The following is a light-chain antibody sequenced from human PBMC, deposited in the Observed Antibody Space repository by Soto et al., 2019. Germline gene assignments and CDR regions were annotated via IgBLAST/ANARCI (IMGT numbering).Light chain of an antibody. CDR2: DAS. J-gene: IGKJ1*01. V-gene: IGKV3-11*01. Sequence: EIVLTQSPATLSLSPGERATLSCMASQSVSSYLSCYQQKPXQAPXLXXYDASNRATGIPARFSGSGSGTDFTLTISSLEPEDFAVYYCQQRSNWPPWTFGQGTKVDIK. CDR3: QQRSNWPPWT. CDR1: QSVSSY.